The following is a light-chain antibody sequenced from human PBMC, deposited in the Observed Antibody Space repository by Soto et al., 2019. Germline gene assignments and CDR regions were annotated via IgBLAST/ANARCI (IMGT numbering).Light chain of an antibody. CDR1: QSVSNNY. CDR2: GAS. CDR3: QQYGSSGT. Sequence: EIALTQSPGTLSLSPGERATLSWGASQSVSNNYLAWYQQKPGQAPRLLIYGASNRATGIPDRFSGSGSGTDFTLTISRMEPEDFAVYYCQQYGSSGTFGQGTKVDIK. J-gene: IGKJ1*01. V-gene: IGKV3-20*01.